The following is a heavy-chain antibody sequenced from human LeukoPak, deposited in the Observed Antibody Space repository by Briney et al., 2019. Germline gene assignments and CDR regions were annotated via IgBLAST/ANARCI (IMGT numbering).Heavy chain of an antibody. CDR1: GGSISSYY. Sequence: SETLSLTCTVSGGSISSYYWSWIRQPPGKGLEWIGYIYYSGSTNYNPSLKSRVTISVDTSKNQFSLKLSSVTAADTAVYYCALRDSEPSDAFDIWGQGTVVTVSS. J-gene: IGHJ3*02. CDR3: ALRDSEPSDAFDI. CDR2: IYYSGST. V-gene: IGHV4-59*08. D-gene: IGHD1-26*01.